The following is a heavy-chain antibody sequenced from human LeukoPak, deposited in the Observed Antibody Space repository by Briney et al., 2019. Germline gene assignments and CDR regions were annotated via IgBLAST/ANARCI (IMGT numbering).Heavy chain of an antibody. J-gene: IGHJ4*02. CDR2: ISSSSSYI. CDR3: ARVPPLSSGVFDY. D-gene: IGHD7-27*01. CDR1: GFTFSSYS. V-gene: IGHV3-21*01. Sequence: GGSLRLSCEASGFTFSSYSMNWVRQAPGKGLEWVSSISSSSSYIYYADSVKGRFTISRDNAKNSLYLQMNSLRAEDTAVYYCARVPPLSSGVFDYWGQGTLVTVSS.